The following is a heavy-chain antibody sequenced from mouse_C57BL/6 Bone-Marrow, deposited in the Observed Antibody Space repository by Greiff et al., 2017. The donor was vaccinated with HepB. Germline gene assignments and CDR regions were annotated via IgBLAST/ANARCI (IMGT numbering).Heavy chain of an antibody. CDR3: ARHAGDY. J-gene: IGHJ2*01. CDR2: ISSGGSYT. Sequence: EVNVVESGGDLVKPGGSLKLSCAASGFTFSSYGMSWVRQTPDKRLEWVATISSGGSYTYYPDSVKGRFTISRDNAKNTLYLQMSSLKSEDTAMYYCARHAGDYWGQGTTLTVSS. CDR1: GFTFSSYG. V-gene: IGHV5-6*01.